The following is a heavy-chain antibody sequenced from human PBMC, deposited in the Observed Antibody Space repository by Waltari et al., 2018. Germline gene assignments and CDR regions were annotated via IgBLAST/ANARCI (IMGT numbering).Heavy chain of an antibody. CDR2: IYYSGST. Sequence: QVQLQESGPGLVKPSETLSLTCTVSGGPISSHYWSWLRQPPGKGLEWIGYIYYSGSTNYNPSLKSRVTISVDTSKNQFSLKLSSVTAADTAVYYCARQYSSSWRGWYFDLWGRGTLVTVSS. D-gene: IGHD6-13*01. J-gene: IGHJ2*01. V-gene: IGHV4-59*11. CDR3: ARQYSSSWRGWYFDL. CDR1: GGPISSHY.